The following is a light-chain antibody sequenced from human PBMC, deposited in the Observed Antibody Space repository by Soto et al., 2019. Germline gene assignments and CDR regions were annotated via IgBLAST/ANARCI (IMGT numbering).Light chain of an antibody. CDR1: QSLSNNIY. CDR2: GAS. J-gene: IGKJ5*01. CDR3: QQRSNWPPT. Sequence: EIVLTQSPATLCSFPGDRVTLSCRASQSLSNNIYLAWYQQKPGQAPRLLIYGASSRATGIPNRFSGSGSGTEFTLTISSLQSEDFAVYYCQQRSNWPPTFGQGTRLEIK. V-gene: IGKV3-11*01.